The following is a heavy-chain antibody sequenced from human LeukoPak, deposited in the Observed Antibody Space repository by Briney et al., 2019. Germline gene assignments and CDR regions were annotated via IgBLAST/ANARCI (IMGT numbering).Heavy chain of an antibody. CDR1: GGSISSSSYY. D-gene: IGHD5-18*01. V-gene: IGHV4-39*01. Sequence: PSETLSLTCTVSGGSISSSSYYWGWIRQPPGKGLEWIGSIYYSGSTDYNPSLKSRVTISVDTSKNQFSLTLSSVTAADTAVYYCATPGYTYGLFDYWGQGTLVTVSS. J-gene: IGHJ4*02. CDR2: IYYSGST. CDR3: ATPGYTYGLFDY.